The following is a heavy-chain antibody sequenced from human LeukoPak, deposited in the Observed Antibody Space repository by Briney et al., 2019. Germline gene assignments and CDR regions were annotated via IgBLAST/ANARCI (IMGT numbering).Heavy chain of an antibody. Sequence: GGSLRLSCAASGFTFSSYGMHWVRQTPGKGLEWVAVIWFDGSNKYCADSAKGRFTISRDNSKNTLYLQMNSLRAEDTAVYESARGPEPEPRYMDVWGKGTTVTVSS. CDR2: IWFDGSNK. J-gene: IGHJ6*03. D-gene: IGHD1-14*01. CDR1: GFTFSSYG. CDR3: ARGPEPEPRYMDV. V-gene: IGHV3-33*01.